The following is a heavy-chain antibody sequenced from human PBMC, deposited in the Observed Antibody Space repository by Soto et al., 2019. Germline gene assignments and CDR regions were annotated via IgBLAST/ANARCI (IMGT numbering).Heavy chain of an antibody. Sequence: PGGSLRLSCAASGFTSSSYAMSWVRQAPGKGLEWVSAISGSGGSTYYADSVKGRFTIPRDNSKNTLYLQMNSLRAEDTAVYYCAKSRPGYGSGSYYKETDYWGQGTLVTVSS. J-gene: IGHJ4*02. CDR1: GFTSSSYA. V-gene: IGHV3-23*01. CDR3: AKSRPGYGSGSYYKETDY. D-gene: IGHD3-10*01. CDR2: ISGSGGST.